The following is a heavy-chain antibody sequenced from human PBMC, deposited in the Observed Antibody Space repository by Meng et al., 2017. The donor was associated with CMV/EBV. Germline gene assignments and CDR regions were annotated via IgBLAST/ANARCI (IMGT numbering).Heavy chain of an antibody. CDR3: ARSPPGAILYYFDY. CDR2: ISAYNGNT. J-gene: IGHJ4*02. V-gene: IGHV1-18*01. CDR1: GGTFSSYT. D-gene: IGHD3-10*01. Sequence: KASGGTFSSYTISWVRQAPGQGLEWMGRISAYNGNTNYAQKLQGRVTMTTDTSTSTAYMELRSLRSDDTAVYYCARSPPGAILYYFDYWGQGTLVTVSS.